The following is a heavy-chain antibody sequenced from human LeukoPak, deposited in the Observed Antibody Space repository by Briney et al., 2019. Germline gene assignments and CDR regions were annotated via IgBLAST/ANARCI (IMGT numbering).Heavy chain of an antibody. Sequence: PSETLSLTCSVSGGSISSSSHYWGWVRQPPGKGLEWIGSFYYSGSTYYNPSLKSRVTISVDTSKNQFSLKLSSVTAADTAVYYCARGYYDSSGYYIDYWGQGTLVTVSS. V-gene: IGHV4-39*01. D-gene: IGHD3-22*01. CDR1: GGSISSSSHY. J-gene: IGHJ4*02. CDR3: ARGYYDSSGYYIDY. CDR2: FYYSGST.